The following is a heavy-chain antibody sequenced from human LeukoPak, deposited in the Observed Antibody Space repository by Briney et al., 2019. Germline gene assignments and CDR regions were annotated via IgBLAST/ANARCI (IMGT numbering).Heavy chain of an antibody. D-gene: IGHD3-10*01. Sequence: GGSLRLSCAASGFTFDDYGMSWVRQAPGKGLEWVSAISGSGGSTYYADSVKGRFTISRDNSKNTLYLQMNSLRAEDTAVYYCAKDVLLWFGELGYWGQGTLVTVSS. CDR2: ISGSGGST. CDR1: GFTFDDYG. CDR3: AKDVLLWFGELGY. V-gene: IGHV3-23*01. J-gene: IGHJ4*02.